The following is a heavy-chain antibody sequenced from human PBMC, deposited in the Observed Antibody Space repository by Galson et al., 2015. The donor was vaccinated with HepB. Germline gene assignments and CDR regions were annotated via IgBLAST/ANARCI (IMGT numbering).Heavy chain of an antibody. Sequence: QSGAEVKKPGESLRISCKGSGYSFTSYWISWVRQMPGKGLEWMGRIDPSDSYTNYSPSFQGHVTISADKSISTAYLQWSSLKASDTAMYYCARRGGRYCSGGRCYGYYYGMDVWGQGTTVTVSS. V-gene: IGHV5-10-1*01. CDR2: IDPSDSYT. J-gene: IGHJ6*02. CDR3: ARRGGRYCSGGRCYGYYYGMDV. CDR1: GYSFTSYW. D-gene: IGHD2-15*01.